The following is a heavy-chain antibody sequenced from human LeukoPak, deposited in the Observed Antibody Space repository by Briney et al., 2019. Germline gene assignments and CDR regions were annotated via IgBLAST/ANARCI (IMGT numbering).Heavy chain of an antibody. V-gene: IGHV3-49*04. Sequence: GGSQRLSCTASGFTFGDYAMSWVRQAPGKGLEWVGFIRSKAYGGTTEYAASVKGRFTISRDDSKSIAYLQMNSLKTEDTAVYYCTRGDDFWSGYSDYWGQGTLVTVSS. CDR3: TRGDDFWSGYSDY. J-gene: IGHJ4*02. CDR1: GFTFGDYA. D-gene: IGHD3-3*01. CDR2: IRSKAYGGTT.